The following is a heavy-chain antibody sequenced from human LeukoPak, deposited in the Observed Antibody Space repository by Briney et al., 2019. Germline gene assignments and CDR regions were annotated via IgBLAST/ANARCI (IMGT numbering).Heavy chain of an antibody. J-gene: IGHJ3*02. CDR1: GGTFSNYA. Sequence: SVKVSCKASGGTFSNYAISWVRQAPGQGLEWMGRIIPILGIANYAQNFQGRVTITADKSTSTAYMELSSLRSEDTAVYYCAEYYYDSSGYYRTDAFDIWGQGTMVTASS. CDR2: IIPILGIA. V-gene: IGHV1-69*04. CDR3: AEYYYDSSGYYRTDAFDI. D-gene: IGHD3-22*01.